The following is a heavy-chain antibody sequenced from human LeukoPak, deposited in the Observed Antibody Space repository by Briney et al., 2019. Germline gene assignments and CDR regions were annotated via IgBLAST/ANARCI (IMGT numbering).Heavy chain of an antibody. V-gene: IGHV4-34*01. D-gene: IGHD1-14*01. CDR1: GGSFSGYY. CDR2: INHSGST. Sequence: PSETLSLTCAVYGGSFSGYYWSWIRQPPGKGLEWIGEINHSGSTNYNPSLKSRVTISVDTSKNQFSLKLSSVTAADTAVYYCARAPGWNHDAFDIWGQGTMVTVSS. CDR3: ARAPGWNHDAFDI. J-gene: IGHJ3*02.